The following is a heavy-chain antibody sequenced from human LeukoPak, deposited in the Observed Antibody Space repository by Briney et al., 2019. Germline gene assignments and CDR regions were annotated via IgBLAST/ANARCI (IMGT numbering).Heavy chain of an antibody. CDR3: AKGGNYGSGNYYFDY. Sequence: GGSLRLSCAASGFTFSSSAMSWVRQAPGEGLQWVSAISPSGTDYADSVKGRFTISRDNSQNTLYLQMNNLRPEDTAVYYCAKGGNYGSGNYYFDYWGQGTLVTVSS. J-gene: IGHJ4*02. V-gene: IGHV3-23*01. CDR2: ISPSGT. D-gene: IGHD3-10*01. CDR1: GFTFSSSA.